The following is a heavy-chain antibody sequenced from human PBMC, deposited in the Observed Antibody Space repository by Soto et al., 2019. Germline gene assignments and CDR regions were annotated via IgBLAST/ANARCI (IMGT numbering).Heavy chain of an antibody. CDR3: AATRSRYCSGGSCYSPGVDP. CDR2: IYHIGST. D-gene: IGHD2-15*01. V-gene: IGHV4-4*02. CDR1: SGSISSSNW. J-gene: IGHJ5*02. Sequence: QVQLQESGPGLVKPSGTLSLTCAVSSGSISSSNWWSWVRQPPGKGLEGIGEIYHIGSTNYNPSLKSRVTISVDKSKNQFSLTLSSVTAADTAVYYCAATRSRYCSGGSCYSPGVDPWGQGTLVTVSS.